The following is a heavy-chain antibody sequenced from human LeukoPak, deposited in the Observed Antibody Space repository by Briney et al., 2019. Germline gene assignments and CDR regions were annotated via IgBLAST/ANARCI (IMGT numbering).Heavy chain of an antibody. Sequence: GGSLRLSCAASGFTFSTYAMSWVRQAPGKGLEWVSVISGSGGSTYYADSVKGRFTISRDYSKNTLYLEMSTLRAEDTAVYYCAKDLEVSFSSTWGPFDYWGQGTLVTVSS. D-gene: IGHD6-13*01. V-gene: IGHV3-23*01. CDR1: GFTFSTYA. J-gene: IGHJ4*02. CDR3: AKDLEVSFSSTWGPFDY. CDR2: ISGSGGST.